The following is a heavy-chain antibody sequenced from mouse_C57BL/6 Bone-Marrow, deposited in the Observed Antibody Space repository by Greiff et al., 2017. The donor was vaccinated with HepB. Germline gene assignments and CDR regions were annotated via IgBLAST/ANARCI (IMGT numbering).Heavy chain of an antibody. V-gene: IGHV5-12*01. CDR1: GFTFSDSY. CDR2: ISNGGGST. Sequence: EVMLVESGGGLVQPGGSLKLSCAASGFTFSDSYMYWVRQTPEKRLEWVAYISNGGGSTYYPDTVKGRFTISRDNAKNTLYLQMSRLKSEDTAMSYCARQGITTANWYFDVWGTGTTVTVSS. CDR3: ARQGITTANWYFDV. J-gene: IGHJ1*03. D-gene: IGHD1-2*01.